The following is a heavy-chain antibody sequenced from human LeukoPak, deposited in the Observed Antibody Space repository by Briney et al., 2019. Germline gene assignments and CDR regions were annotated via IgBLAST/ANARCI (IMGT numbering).Heavy chain of an antibody. V-gene: IGHV3-23*01. Sequence: GGSLRLSCAASGFTFSSYAMSWVRQAPGKGLERVSAISGSGGSTYYADSVKGRFTISRDNSKNTVYLHMNSLRADDTAVYYCARSHSSAFAWGFDIWGQGTRVTVSS. D-gene: IGHD6-19*01. J-gene: IGHJ3*02. CDR2: ISGSGGST. CDR1: GFTFSSYA. CDR3: ARSHSSAFAWGFDI.